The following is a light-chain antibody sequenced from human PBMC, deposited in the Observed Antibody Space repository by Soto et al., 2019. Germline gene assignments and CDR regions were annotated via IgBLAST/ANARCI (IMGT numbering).Light chain of an antibody. CDR2: EVT. J-gene: IGLJ1*01. CDR1: GNDVGVYNY. Sequence: QSALTQPASVSGSPGQSITISCTGTGNDVGVYNYVSWYQHHPGKAPKLMIYEVTNRPSGISDRFSGSKSGNTASLTISGLQAEDEADYYCSTYTSTSTLIVFGTGTKLTVL. CDR3: STYTSTSTLIV. V-gene: IGLV2-14*01.